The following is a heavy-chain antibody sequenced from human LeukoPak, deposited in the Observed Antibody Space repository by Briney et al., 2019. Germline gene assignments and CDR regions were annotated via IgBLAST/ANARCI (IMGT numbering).Heavy chain of an antibody. J-gene: IGHJ5*02. CDR2: MNPNSGNT. CDR1: GYTFTSYD. D-gene: IGHD3-16*01. V-gene: IGHV1-8*01. CDR3: ARGLGGVNWFDP. Sequence: ASVKVSCKASGYTFTSYDINWVRQATRQGLEWMGWMNPNSGNTGYAQKFQGRVTMTRNTSISTAYMELSSLRSEDTAVYYCARGLGGVNWFDPWGQGTLVTVSS.